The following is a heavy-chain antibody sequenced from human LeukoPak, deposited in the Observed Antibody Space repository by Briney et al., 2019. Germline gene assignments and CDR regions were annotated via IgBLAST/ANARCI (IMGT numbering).Heavy chain of an antibody. CDR1: GGSISNNY. V-gene: IGHV4-59*01. CDR3: XXVXXXGGXXSFDL. CDR2: INYSGYT. Sequence: SETLSLTCTVSGGSISNNYWSWIRQPPGKGLEWIGYINYSGYTNYNPSLKTRVTTFVDTSKNQASLKLSSVIAADTAVYHCXXVXXXGGXXSFDLXXRGTLVTVSS. J-gene: IGHJ2*01.